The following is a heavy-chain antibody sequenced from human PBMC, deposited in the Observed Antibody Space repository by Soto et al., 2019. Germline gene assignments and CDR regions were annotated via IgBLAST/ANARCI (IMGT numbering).Heavy chain of an antibody. CDR1: GGSISSSSYY. V-gene: IGHV4-39*01. D-gene: IGHD1-7*01. CDR3: ASVEDFPEMNSPEGAFDI. J-gene: IGHJ3*02. Sequence: QLQLQESGPGLVKPSETLSLTCTVSGGSISSSSYYWGWIRQPPGKGLEWIGSIYYSGSTYYNPSLKSRVTISVDTSKNQFSLKLSSVTAADTAVYYCASVEDFPEMNSPEGAFDIWGQGTMVTVSS. CDR2: IYYSGST.